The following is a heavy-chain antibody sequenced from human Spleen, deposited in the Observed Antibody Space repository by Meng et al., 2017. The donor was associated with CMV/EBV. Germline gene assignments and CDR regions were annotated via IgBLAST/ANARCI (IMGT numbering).Heavy chain of an antibody. CDR2: ISGSGGST. CDR3: AKVKRGYCSSTSCHGADY. D-gene: IGHD2-2*01. V-gene: IGHV3-23*01. CDR1: GFTFSSYA. Sequence: GESLKISCAASGFTFSSYAMSWVRQAPGKGLEWVSAISGSGGSTHYADSVKGRFTISRDNSKNTLYLQMNSLRAEDTAVYYCAKVKRGYCSSTSCHGADYWGQGTLVTVSS. J-gene: IGHJ4*02.